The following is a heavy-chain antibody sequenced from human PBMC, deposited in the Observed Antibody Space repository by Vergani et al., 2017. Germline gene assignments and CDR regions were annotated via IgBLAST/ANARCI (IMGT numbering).Heavy chain of an antibody. J-gene: IGHJ3*01. D-gene: IGHD6-13*01. CDR2: IYPGDSDT. CDR3: ARRNDGRGYSSSRVAFDF. V-gene: IGHV5-51*01. CDR1: GYSFTSYW. Sequence: EVQLVQSGAEVKKPGESLKISCKGSGYSFTSYWIGWVRQMPGKGLEWMGIIYPGDSDTRYSPSFQGQVTISADKSISTAYLQWGSLKASDTAMYYCARRNDGRGYSSSRVAFDFWGQGTMVTVSS.